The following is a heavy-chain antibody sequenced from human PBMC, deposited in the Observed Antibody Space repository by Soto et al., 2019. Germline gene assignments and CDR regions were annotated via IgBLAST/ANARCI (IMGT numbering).Heavy chain of an antibody. V-gene: IGHV4-39*01. J-gene: IGHJ2*01. Sequence: PSETLSLTCTVSGGSISSSSYYWGWIRQPPGKGLEWIGRIYYSGSTYYNPSLKSRVTISVDTSKNQFSLKLSSVTAADTAVYYWGGSPRALNWYLDLWGRGTLVTVSS. CDR3: GGSPRALNWYLDL. CDR2: IYYSGST. CDR1: GGSISSSSYY. D-gene: IGHD3-16*01.